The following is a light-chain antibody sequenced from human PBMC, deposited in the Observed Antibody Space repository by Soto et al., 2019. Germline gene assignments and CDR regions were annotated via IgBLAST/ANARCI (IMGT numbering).Light chain of an antibody. V-gene: IGKV3-11*01. CDR2: DTS. Sequence: EIALTQSPATLSLSPGERATLSCRASQSVRSYLAWYQQRPGQAPRLLSYDTSVRATGIPPRFSGSGSETAFTLTISCLETEDFAVYYCQQRYNWPPITYGQGTRLEIK. CDR1: QSVRSY. CDR3: QQRYNWPPIT. J-gene: IGKJ5*01.